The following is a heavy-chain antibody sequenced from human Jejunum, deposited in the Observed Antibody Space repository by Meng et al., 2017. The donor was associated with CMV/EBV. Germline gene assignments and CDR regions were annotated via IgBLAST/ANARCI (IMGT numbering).Heavy chain of an antibody. Sequence: SYAMHWVRQAPGKGLDWVAVISYDGSNKYYADSVKGRFTISRDNSKNTLYLQMNSLRAEDTAVYYCARGPPYYDFWSGYRYYFDYWGQGTLVTVSS. V-gene: IGHV3-30*04. D-gene: IGHD3-3*01. CDR1: SYA. J-gene: IGHJ4*02. CDR2: ISYDGSNK. CDR3: ARGPPYYDFWSGYRYYFDY.